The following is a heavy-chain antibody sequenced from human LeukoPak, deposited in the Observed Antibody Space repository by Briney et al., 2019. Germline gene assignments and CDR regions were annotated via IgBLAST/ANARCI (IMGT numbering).Heavy chain of an antibody. CDR3: VKDRIAVAANDAFDI. CDR2: ISSNGGST. Sequence: PGGSLRLSCSAAGFTFSSYAMHWVRQAPGKGLEYVSAISSNGGSTYYADSVKGRFTISRDNSTHTLYLQMSSLRAEDTAVYYCVKDRIAVAANDAFDIWGQGTMVTVSS. V-gene: IGHV3-64D*06. D-gene: IGHD6-19*01. CDR1: GFTFSSYA. J-gene: IGHJ3*02.